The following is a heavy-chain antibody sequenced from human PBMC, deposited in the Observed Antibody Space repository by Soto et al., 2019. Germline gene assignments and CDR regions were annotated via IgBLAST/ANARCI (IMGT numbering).Heavy chain of an antibody. CDR3: TRDHSLLVRGVYYYYHGMDV. CDR2: ISGSGDTT. J-gene: IGHJ6*02. Sequence: PGGSLRLSCAASGFTFSSYAMSWVRQAPGKGLEWVSGISGSGDTTYYADSAKGRFTISRDNSKNTLYVQMNSLKTEDTAVYYCTRDHSLLVRGVYYYYHGMDVWGQGTTVTVSS. D-gene: IGHD3-10*01. V-gene: IGHV3-23*01. CDR1: GFTFSSYA.